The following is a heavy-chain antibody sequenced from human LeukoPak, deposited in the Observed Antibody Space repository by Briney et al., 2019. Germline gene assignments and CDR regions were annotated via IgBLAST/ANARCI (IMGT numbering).Heavy chain of an antibody. CDR1: GFTFSSYD. V-gene: IGHV3-13*01. J-gene: IGHJ6*03. CDR3: ARGRTTGYYYYMAV. Sequence: GGSLRLSCAASGFTFSSYDMHWVRQATGKGLEWVSAIGTAGDTYYPGSVKGRFTIYRENAKNSLYLQMNSLRAGDTAVYYCARGRTTGYYYYMAVGGKGPTVTVSS. D-gene: IGHD4-17*01. CDR2: IGTAGDT.